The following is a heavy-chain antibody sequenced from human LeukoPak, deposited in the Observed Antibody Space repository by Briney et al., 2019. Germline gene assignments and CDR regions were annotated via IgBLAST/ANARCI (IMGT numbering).Heavy chain of an antibody. CDR2: IYYSGST. D-gene: IGHD3-10*01. V-gene: IGHV4-59*01. J-gene: IGHJ4*02. CDR1: GGSISSYY. Sequence: SETLSLTCTVSGGSISSYYWSWIRQPPGKGLEWIGYIYYSGSTNYNPSLKSRVTISVDTSKNQFSLKLSSVTAADTAVYYCARSPLLLWFGELFPYYFDYWGQGTLVTVSS. CDR3: ARSPLLLWFGELFPYYFDY.